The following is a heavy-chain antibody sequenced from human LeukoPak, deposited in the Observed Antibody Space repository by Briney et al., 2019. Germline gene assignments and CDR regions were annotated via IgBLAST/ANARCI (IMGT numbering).Heavy chain of an antibody. CDR1: GFTFSNYE. Sequence: PGGSLRLSCAASGFTFSNYESNWVRQAPGKGLEWVSYISSSGRNIYYADSVKGRFTVSRDNAKNTLSLQMNSLRAEDTAVYYCARDLVQLWSKDYWGQGTLVTVSS. D-gene: IGHD5-18*01. CDR3: ARDLVQLWSKDY. V-gene: IGHV3-48*03. J-gene: IGHJ4*02. CDR2: ISSSGRNI.